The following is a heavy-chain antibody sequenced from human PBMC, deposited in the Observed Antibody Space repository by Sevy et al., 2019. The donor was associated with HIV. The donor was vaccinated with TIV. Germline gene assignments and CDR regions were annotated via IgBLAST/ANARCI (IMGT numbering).Heavy chain of an antibody. CDR1: GGTFSSYA. V-gene: IGHV1-69*06. CDR3: ARTDDYGDLLNAFDI. J-gene: IGHJ3*02. CDR2: IIPIFGTA. D-gene: IGHD4-17*01. Sequence: ASVKVSCKASGGTFSSYAISWVRQAPGQGLEWIGGIIPIFGTANYAQKFQGRVTITADKSTSTAYMELSSLRSEDTAVYYCARTDDYGDLLNAFDIWGQGTMVTVSS.